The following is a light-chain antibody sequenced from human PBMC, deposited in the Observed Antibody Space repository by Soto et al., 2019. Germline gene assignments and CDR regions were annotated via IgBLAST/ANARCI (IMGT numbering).Light chain of an antibody. J-gene: IGKJ4*01. V-gene: IGKV1-33*01. CDR2: DSS. CDR3: QQSHNLPLS. CDR1: QDIDNY. Sequence: DIQTTQSPSSLSASVGDRVTITCQASQDIDNYLNWYQQKPGKAPRLLIYDSSTLQTGVPSRFSGSGSGTDFTFAISSLQPEDIATYYCQQSHNLPLSFGGGTKVQI.